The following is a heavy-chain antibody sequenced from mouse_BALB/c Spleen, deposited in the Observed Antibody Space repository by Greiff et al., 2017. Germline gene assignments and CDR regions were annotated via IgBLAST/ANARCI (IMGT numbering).Heavy chain of an antibody. J-gene: IGHJ3*01. CDR3: ARSGTTVVGAY. D-gene: IGHD1-1*01. Sequence: VKLQESGAELARPGASVKLSCKASGYTFTSYWMQWVKQRPGQGLEWIGAIYPGDGDTRYTQKFKGKATLTADKSSSTAYMQLSSLASEDSAVYYCARSGTTVVGAYWGQGTLVTVSA. V-gene: IGHV1-87*01. CDR1: GYTFTSYW. CDR2: IYPGDGDT.